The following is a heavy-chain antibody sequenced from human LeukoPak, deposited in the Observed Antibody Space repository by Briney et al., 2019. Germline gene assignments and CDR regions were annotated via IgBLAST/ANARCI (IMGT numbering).Heavy chain of an antibody. CDR3: ATEMSDYGDFYNWFDP. CDR2: INTSGGST. J-gene: IGHJ5*02. CDR1: GYTITSYY. V-gene: IGHV1-46*01. D-gene: IGHD4-17*01. Sequence: AAVKVSCKASGYTITSYYMQWGRQAPGQGLEGMGMINTSGGSTTYAQKFQGRVTMTRDMSTSTVYMELSSLRSEDTAVYYCATEMSDYGDFYNWFDPWGQGTLVTVSS.